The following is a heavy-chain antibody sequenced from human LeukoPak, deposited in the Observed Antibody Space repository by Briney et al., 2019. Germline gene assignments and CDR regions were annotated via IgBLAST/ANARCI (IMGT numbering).Heavy chain of an antibody. Sequence: GESLKISFQGSGYRFTSYWIGWVRQMPGKGLEWMGIIYPGDSDTRYSPSLQGQVTISADKSISTAYLQWSSLKASDTAMYYCARHITSQGWFDPWGQGTLVTVSS. CDR1: GYRFTSYW. V-gene: IGHV5-51*01. D-gene: IGHD1-14*01. CDR2: IYPGDSDT. J-gene: IGHJ5*02. CDR3: ARHITSQGWFDP.